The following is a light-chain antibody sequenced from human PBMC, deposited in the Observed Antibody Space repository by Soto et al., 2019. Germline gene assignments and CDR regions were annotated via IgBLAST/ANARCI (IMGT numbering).Light chain of an antibody. CDR2: AAS. Sequence: AIQVTQSPSSLSASVGDRVTITCRASQDIRNELSWYQQKPGKAPKFLIFAASNLQSGVPPRFIGSGSGTDFTLTISSLQPEDFATYFCLQDDNYPFTFGGGTKVEIK. V-gene: IGKV1-6*01. J-gene: IGKJ4*01. CDR3: LQDDNYPFT. CDR1: QDIRNE.